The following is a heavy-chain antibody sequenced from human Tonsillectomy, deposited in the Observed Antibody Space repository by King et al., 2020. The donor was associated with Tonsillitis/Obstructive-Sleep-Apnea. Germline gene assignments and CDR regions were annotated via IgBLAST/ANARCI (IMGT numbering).Heavy chain of an antibody. D-gene: IGHD2-2*01. CDR2: IKQDGSEK. Sequence: VQLVESGGALVQPGGSLRLSCAASGFTFSRYWMSWVRQAPGKGLEWVANIKQDGSEKYYVDSVKGRFTIYRDNAKNSLFLEMNSLRAEDTAVYYCARVYGSSDSCYGYRFEDVWGKGTTVTVSS. CDR3: ARVYGSSDSCYGYRFEDV. CDR1: GFTFSRYW. J-gene: IGHJ6*04. V-gene: IGHV3-7*04.